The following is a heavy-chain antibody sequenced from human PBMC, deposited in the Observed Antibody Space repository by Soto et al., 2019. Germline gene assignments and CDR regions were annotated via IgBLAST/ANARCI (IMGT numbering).Heavy chain of an antibody. Sequence: SVKVSCKASGGTFSSYAISWVRQAPGQGLEWMGGIIPIFGTANYAQKFQGRVTITADESTSTAYMEPSSLRSEDTAVYYCARTPGIAAAGPNYYGMDVWGQGTTVTVSS. CDR1: GGTFSSYA. CDR3: ARTPGIAAAGPNYYGMDV. V-gene: IGHV1-69*13. J-gene: IGHJ6*02. CDR2: IIPIFGTA. D-gene: IGHD6-13*01.